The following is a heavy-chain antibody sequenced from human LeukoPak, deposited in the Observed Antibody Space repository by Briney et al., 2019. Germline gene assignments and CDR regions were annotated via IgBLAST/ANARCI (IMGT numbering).Heavy chain of an antibody. Sequence: GGSLRLSCAASKFTFSNAWMSWVRQAPGKGLEWVSSISSSSSYIYYADSVKGRFTISRDNAKNSLYLQMNSLRPEDTAVYYCARELYYDSSGSSSPDYYGMDVWGQGTTVTVSS. J-gene: IGHJ6*02. V-gene: IGHV3-21*01. CDR3: ARELYYDSSGSSSPDYYGMDV. D-gene: IGHD3-22*01. CDR1: KFTFSNAW. CDR2: ISSSSSYI.